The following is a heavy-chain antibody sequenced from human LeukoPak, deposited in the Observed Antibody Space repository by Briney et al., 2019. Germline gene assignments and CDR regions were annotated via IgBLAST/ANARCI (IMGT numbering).Heavy chain of an antibody. CDR3: ARDHYDFWSGYYTTPLSYNCFDP. D-gene: IGHD3-3*01. CDR2: INAGNGNT. V-gene: IGHV1-3*01. J-gene: IGHJ5*02. Sequence: ASVTVSCKASGYTFTSYAMHWVRQAPGQRLEWMGWINAGNGNTKYSQKFQGRVTITRDTSASTAYMELSSLRSEDTAVYYCARDHYDFWSGYYTTPLSYNCFDPWGQGTLVTVSS. CDR1: GYTFTSYA.